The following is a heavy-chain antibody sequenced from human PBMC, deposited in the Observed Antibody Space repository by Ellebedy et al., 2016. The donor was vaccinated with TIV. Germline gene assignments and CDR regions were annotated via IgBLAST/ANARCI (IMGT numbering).Heavy chain of an antibody. V-gene: IGHV3-23*01. CDR1: GFTFSSYA. J-gene: IGHJ4*02. CDR3: ARDGVGTTPFDN. Sequence: GESLKISCAASGFTFSSYAMSWVRQAPGKGLEWVSAISGSGASTYYADSVKGRFTISRDNSKNTLYLQMNSLRAEDTAVYYCARDGVGTTPFDNWGQGTLVTVAS. D-gene: IGHD1-26*01. CDR2: ISGSGAST.